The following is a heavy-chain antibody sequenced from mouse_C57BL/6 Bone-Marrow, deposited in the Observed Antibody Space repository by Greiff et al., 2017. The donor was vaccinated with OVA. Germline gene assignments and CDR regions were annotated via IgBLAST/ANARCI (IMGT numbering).Heavy chain of an antibody. J-gene: IGHJ2*01. V-gene: IGHV1-74*01. Sequence: QVQLKQPGAELVKPGASVKVSCKASGYTFTSYWMHWVKQRPGQGLEWIGRIHPSDSDTNYNQKFKGKATLTVDKSSSTAYMQLSSLTSEDSAVYYCAIDYGSSPYYFDYWGQGTTLTVSS. CDR2: IHPSDSDT. CDR3: AIDYGSSPYYFDY. CDR1: GYTFTSYW. D-gene: IGHD1-1*01.